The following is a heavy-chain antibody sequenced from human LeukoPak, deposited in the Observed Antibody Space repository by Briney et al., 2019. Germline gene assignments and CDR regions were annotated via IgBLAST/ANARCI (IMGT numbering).Heavy chain of an antibody. Sequence: ASVKVSCKASGGTFSSYAISWVRQAPGQGLEWMGRIIPILGIANYAQKFQGRVTMTTDTSTSTAYMELRSLRSDDTAVYYCARDHPHSSGWYHGDWGQGTLVTVSS. CDR3: ARDHPHSSGWYHGD. J-gene: IGHJ4*02. CDR1: GGTFSSYA. D-gene: IGHD6-19*01. V-gene: IGHV1-69*04. CDR2: IIPILGIA.